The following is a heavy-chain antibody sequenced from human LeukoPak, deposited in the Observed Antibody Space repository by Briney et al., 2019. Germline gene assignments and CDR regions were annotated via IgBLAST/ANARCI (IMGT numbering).Heavy chain of an antibody. D-gene: IGHD3-3*01. CDR2: IYHSGST. CDR1: GGSISSGGYY. Sequence: SSQTLSLTCTVSGGSISSGGYYWSWIRQPPGKGLEWIGYIYHSGSTYYNPSLKSRVTISVDRSKNQFSLKLSSVTAADTAVYYCARARVGFWSGPPLDWGQGTLVTVSS. J-gene: IGHJ4*02. CDR3: ARARVGFWSGPPLD. V-gene: IGHV4-30-2*01.